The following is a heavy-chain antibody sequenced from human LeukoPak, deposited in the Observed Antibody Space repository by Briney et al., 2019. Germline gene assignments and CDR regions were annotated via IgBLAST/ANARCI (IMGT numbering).Heavy chain of an antibody. V-gene: IGHV1-18*01. CDR2: ISAYNGNT. CDR1: GYTFTSYG. CDR3: ARDLYGSGSYYIDY. D-gene: IGHD3-10*01. J-gene: IGHJ4*02. Sequence: ASVKVSCKASGYTFTSYGISWVRQAPGQGLEGMGWISAYNGNTNYAQKLQGRVTMTTDTSTSTAYMELRSLRSDDTAVYYCARDLYGSGSYYIDYWGQGTLVTVSS.